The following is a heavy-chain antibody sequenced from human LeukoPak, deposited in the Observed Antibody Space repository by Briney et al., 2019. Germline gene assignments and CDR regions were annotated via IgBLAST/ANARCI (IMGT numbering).Heavy chain of an antibody. CDR3: ARQTGASTNFDN. J-gene: IGHJ4*02. D-gene: IGHD2-2*01. CDR1: GFTFSSYA. CDR2: ISYDGSNK. Sequence: PGGSLRLSCAASGFTFSSYAMHWVRQAPGKGLEWVAVISYDGSNKYYADSVKGRFTISRDSSKNMLFLLMNSLRAEDTAIYHCARQTGASTNFDNWGQGTLVTVSS. V-gene: IGHV3-30*14.